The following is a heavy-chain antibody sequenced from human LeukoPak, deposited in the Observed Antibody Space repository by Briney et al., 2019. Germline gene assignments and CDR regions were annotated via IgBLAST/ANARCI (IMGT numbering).Heavy chain of an antibody. D-gene: IGHD6-19*01. V-gene: IGHV3-23*01. CDR3: ARVTSSGWYKSHFDY. CDR2: ISGGPVST. CDR1: GFTFSSYG. J-gene: IGHJ4*02. Sequence: GGSLRLSCAASGFTFSSYGMTWVRQAPGKGLEWVPGISGGPVSTNYADSVKGRFTISRDNSKNTLYLQMNTLRAEDTAVYYCARVTSSGWYKSHFDYWGQGTLVTVSS.